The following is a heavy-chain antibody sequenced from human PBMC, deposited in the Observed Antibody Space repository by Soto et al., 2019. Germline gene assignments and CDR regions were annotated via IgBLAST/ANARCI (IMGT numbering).Heavy chain of an antibody. CDR2: IWYDGSNK. J-gene: IGHJ4*02. CDR1: GFTFSSYG. D-gene: IGHD6-13*01. CDR3: ARDSAEIAAAGFLFDY. Sequence: GGSLRLSCAASGFTFSSYGMHWVRQAPGKGLEWVAVIWYDGSNKYYADSVKGRFTISRDNSKNTLYLQMNSLRAEDTAVYYCARDSAEIAAAGFLFDYWGQGTLVTVSS. V-gene: IGHV3-33*01.